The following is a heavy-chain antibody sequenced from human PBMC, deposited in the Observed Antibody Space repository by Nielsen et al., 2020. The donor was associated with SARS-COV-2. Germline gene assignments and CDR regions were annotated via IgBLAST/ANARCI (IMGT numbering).Heavy chain of an antibody. V-gene: IGHV3-9*02. CDR1: GFTSDDYA. J-gene: IGHJ4*02. D-gene: IGHD3-10*01. Sequence: GGSLRLSCAASGFTSDDYAMHWVRQAPGKGLEWVSGISWNSGSIGYADSVKGRFTISRDNAKNSLYLQMNSLRAEDTALYYCAKAGSGSYYTSFDYWGQGTLVTVSS. CDR2: ISWNSGSI. CDR3: AKAGSGSYYTSFDY.